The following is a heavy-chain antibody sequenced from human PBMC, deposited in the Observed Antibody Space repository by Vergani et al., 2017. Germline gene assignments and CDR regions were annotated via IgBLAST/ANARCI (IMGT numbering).Heavy chain of an antibody. J-gene: IGHJ3*01. CDR1: GFSLTTGGEG. CDR3: VHRLGYFDWDGAFDV. Sequence: QITLRESGPTLVKPTQTLTLTCTSSGFSLTTGGEGGGWIRQPPGRALEWLAFVYWNDDERYSPSLKSRVTITKDTTKNEVILTMATMDPVDTATYYCVHRLGYFDWDGAFDVWGPGTMVTVSS. CDR2: VYWNDDE. V-gene: IGHV2-5*01. D-gene: IGHD3-9*01.